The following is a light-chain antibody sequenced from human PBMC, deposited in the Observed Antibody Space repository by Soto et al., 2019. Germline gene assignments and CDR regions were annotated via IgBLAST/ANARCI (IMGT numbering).Light chain of an antibody. J-gene: IGLJ3*02. CDR1: TGAVTSGHY. CDR3: LLSYSGEVWV. CDR2: DTS. Sequence: QAVVTQEPSLTVSPGGTVTLTCGSSTGAVTSGHYPYWFQQKPGQAPRTLIYDTSNKHSWTPARFSGSLLGGKAALTLSGAQPEDEAEYYWLLSYSGEVWVFGGGTKLTVL. V-gene: IGLV7-46*01.